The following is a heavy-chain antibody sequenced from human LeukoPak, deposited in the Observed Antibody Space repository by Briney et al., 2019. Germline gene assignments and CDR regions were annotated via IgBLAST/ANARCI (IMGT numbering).Heavy chain of an antibody. D-gene: IGHD5-24*01. CDR1: GFTFSSYG. J-gene: IGHJ4*02. CDR2: ISYDGSNK. V-gene: IGHV3-30*18. CDR3: AKDDGDGYNYNY. Sequence: PGGSLRLSCAASGFTFSSYGMHWVRQAPGKGLEWVAVISYDGSNKYYADSVKGRFTISRDNSKNTLYLQMNSLRAEDTAVYYCAKDDGDGYNYNYWGQGTLVTVSS.